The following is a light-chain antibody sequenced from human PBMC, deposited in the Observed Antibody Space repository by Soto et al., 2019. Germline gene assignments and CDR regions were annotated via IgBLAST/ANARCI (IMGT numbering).Light chain of an antibody. J-gene: IGKJ5*01. CDR3: QQTFNVPPWT. Sequence: DIQMTQSPSSLSASVGDTVTITCRASQNMDIYLNWYQQKAGTAPKVLISGASNLQRGVPSRFSGSGSGTDFTLTINNLQPEDFATYFCQQTFNVPPWTFGQGTRLEIK. V-gene: IGKV1-39*01. CDR2: GAS. CDR1: QNMDIY.